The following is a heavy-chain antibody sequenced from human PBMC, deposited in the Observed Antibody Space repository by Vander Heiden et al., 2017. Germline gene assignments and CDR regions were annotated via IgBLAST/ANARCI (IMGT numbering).Heavy chain of an antibody. CDR2: ISYDGSNK. Sequence: QVQLLASGGGVVQPGRSLRPPWAASGLPFGPYAMHWVRQAPGKGLEWVAVISYDGSNKYYADSVKGRFTISRDNSKNTLYLQMNSLRAEDTAVYYCARARITMVRGVTIFDYWGQGTLVTVSS. J-gene: IGHJ4*02. CDR3: ARARITMVRGVTIFDY. V-gene: IGHV3-30-3*01. CDR1: GLPFGPYA. D-gene: IGHD3-10*01.